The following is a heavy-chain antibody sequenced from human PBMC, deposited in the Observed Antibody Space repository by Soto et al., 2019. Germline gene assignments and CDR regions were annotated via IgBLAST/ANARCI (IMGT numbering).Heavy chain of an antibody. D-gene: IGHD3-3*01. CDR1: GFPFSSYA. J-gene: IGHJ5*02. CDR3: AKDRSPRYYDFWSGHKDNWFDP. V-gene: IGHV3-23*01. Sequence: GGSLGLSCAASGFPFSSYAMSWVRQAPGKGLEWVSAISGSGGSTYYADSVKGRFTISRDNSKNTLYLQMNSLRAEDTAVYYCAKDRSPRYYDFWSGHKDNWFDPWGQGTLVTVSS. CDR2: ISGSGGST.